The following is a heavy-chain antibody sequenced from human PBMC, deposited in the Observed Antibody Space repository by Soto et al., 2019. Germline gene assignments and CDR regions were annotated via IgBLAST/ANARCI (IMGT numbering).Heavy chain of an antibody. Sequence: GGSLRLSCAASGFTFSSYGMHWARQAPGKGLEWVAVISYDGSNKYYADSVKGRFTISRDNSKNTLYLQMNSLRAEDTAVYYCAKDLGIQLWLQDFDYWGQGTLVTVSS. D-gene: IGHD5-18*01. CDR3: AKDLGIQLWLQDFDY. J-gene: IGHJ4*02. CDR1: GFTFSSYG. V-gene: IGHV3-30*18. CDR2: ISYDGSNK.